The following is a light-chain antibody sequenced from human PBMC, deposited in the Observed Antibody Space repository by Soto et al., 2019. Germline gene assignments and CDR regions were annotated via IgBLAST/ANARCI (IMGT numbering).Light chain of an antibody. CDR2: DAS. V-gene: IGKV1-5*01. CDR1: QSINNW. CDR3: QQYNSYPYT. Sequence: DIQMTQSPSTLSASVGDRVTITCRTSQSINNWLAWYQQKPGKAPKFLIYDASNLESGVPSRFSGSASGTEFTLTISSLQPDDFATYYCQQYNSYPYTFGQGTKLEIK. J-gene: IGKJ2*01.